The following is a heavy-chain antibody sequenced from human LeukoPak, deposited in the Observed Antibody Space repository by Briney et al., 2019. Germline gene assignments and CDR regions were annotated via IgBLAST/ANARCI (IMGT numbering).Heavy chain of an antibody. V-gene: IGHV3-11*01. Sequence: GGSLRLSCAASGFSFSDYYMNWIRQAPGKGLEWVSYISGSGDTVYYGDSVEDRFTISRDNAKNSVFLQMNSLRVDDTAVYYCARGQGGRPYFYYYGLDVWAKGPRSPSP. D-gene: IGHD2-15*01. CDR3: ARGQGGRPYFYYYGLDV. J-gene: IGHJ6*02. CDR2: ISGSGDTV. CDR1: GFSFSDYY.